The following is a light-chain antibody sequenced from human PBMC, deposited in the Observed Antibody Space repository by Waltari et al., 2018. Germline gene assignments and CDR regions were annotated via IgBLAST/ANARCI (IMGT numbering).Light chain of an antibody. J-gene: IGKJ1*01. Sequence: EIVLPQSRGTLSWSPGERPTLSCRASQSVSRSLAWYQQKPGQAPRLLIYGASSRATGVPDRFSGSGSGTDFSLTISRLEPEDFAVYYCQHYVRLPVTFGQGTKVEIK. CDR2: GAS. CDR1: QSVSRS. V-gene: IGKV3-20*01. CDR3: QHYVRLPVT.